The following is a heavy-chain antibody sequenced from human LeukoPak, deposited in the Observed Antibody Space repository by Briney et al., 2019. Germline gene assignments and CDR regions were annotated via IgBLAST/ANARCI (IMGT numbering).Heavy chain of an antibody. J-gene: IGHJ4*02. V-gene: IGHV3-9*01. CDR2: ISWNSGSI. CDR3: AKDALGISDYFDY. D-gene: IGHD7-27*01. CDR1: GFTFDDYA. Sequence: SGRSLRLSCAASGFTFDDYAMHWVRHAPGKGLEWVSGISWNSGSIGYADSVKGRFTISRDNAKNSLYLQMNSLRAEDTALYYCAKDALGISDYFDYWGRGTLVTVSS.